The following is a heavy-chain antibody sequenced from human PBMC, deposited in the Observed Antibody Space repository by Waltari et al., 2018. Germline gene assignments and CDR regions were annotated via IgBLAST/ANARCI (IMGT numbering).Heavy chain of an antibody. Sequence: QVQLQESGPGLVKPSETLSLTCTVSGGSISSHYWSWIRQPPGKGLEWIGYIYYSGSTNYNPSRKSRVTISVDTSKNQFSLKLSSVTAADTAVYYCARGGVAARAHYYYYMDVWGKGTTVTVSS. D-gene: IGHD6-6*01. CDR1: GGSISSHY. J-gene: IGHJ6*03. CDR3: ARGGVAARAHYYYYMDV. CDR2: IYYSGST. V-gene: IGHV4-59*11.